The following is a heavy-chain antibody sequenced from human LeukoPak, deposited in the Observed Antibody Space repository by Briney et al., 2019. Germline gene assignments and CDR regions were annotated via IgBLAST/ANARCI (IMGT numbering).Heavy chain of an antibody. CDR3: ASGWNGDYERRSDFDY. Sequence: GGSLRLSCAASGFTFSSYAMHWVRQAPGKGLEWVAVISYDGSNKYYADSVKGRFTISRDNSKNTLYLQMNSLRAEDTAVYHCASGWNGDYERRSDFDYWGQGTLVTVSS. J-gene: IGHJ4*02. D-gene: IGHD4-17*01. CDR2: ISYDGSNK. CDR1: GFTFSSYA. V-gene: IGHV3-30-3*01.